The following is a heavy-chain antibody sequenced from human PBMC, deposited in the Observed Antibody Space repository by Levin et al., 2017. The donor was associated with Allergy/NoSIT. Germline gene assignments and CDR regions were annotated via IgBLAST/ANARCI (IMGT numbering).Heavy chain of an antibody. D-gene: IGHD2-15*01. J-gene: IGHJ3*02. CDR2: INPNSGGT. CDR1: GYTFTGYY. V-gene: IGHV1-2*06. CDR3: ARDCSGGSCYHGTRGAFDI. Sequence: GGSLRLSCKASGYTFTGYYMHWVRQAPGQGLEWMGRINPNSGGTNYAQKFQGRVTMTRDTSISTAYMELSRLRSDDTAVYYGARDCSGGSCYHGTRGAFDIWGQGTMVTVSS.